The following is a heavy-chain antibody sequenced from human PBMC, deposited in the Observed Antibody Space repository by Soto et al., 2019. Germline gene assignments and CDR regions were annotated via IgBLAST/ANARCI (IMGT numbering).Heavy chain of an antibody. D-gene: IGHD3-16*01. CDR1: GDSISSYY. Sequence: SETLSLTCTVSGDSISSYYWGWIRQPPGKGLEWIGYIFYSGSTKYNPSLESRITISVDTSKNQFSLKVNSVTAADTAVYFCALAPGGDHWHAYFDYWGQGTQVTVSS. J-gene: IGHJ4*02. CDR2: IFYSGST. V-gene: IGHV4-59*01. CDR3: ALAPGGDHWHAYFDY.